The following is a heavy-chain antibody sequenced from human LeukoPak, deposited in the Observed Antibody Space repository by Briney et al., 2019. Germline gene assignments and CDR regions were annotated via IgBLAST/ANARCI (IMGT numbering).Heavy chain of an antibody. D-gene: IGHD6-6*01. Sequence: GASVKVSCKASGYTFTGYYMHWVRQAPGQGLEWMGWINPNSGGTNYAQKFQGRVTMTRDTTISTAYMELSRLRSDDTAVYHCARTYSSSSDYYYYMDVWGKGTTVTVSS. CDR3: ARTYSSSSDYYYYMDV. CDR1: GYTFTGYY. J-gene: IGHJ6*03. V-gene: IGHV1-2*02. CDR2: INPNSGGT.